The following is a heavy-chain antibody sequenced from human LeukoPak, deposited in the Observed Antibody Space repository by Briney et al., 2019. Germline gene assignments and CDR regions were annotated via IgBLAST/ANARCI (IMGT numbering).Heavy chain of an antibody. CDR1: GYTFTGFY. D-gene: IGHD3-22*01. V-gene: IGHV1-2*02. CDR3: ARAAGSGYYSALDY. Sequence: GASVKVSCKASGYTFTGFYFHWVRQAPGQGLEWMGWINPNSGGTIFAQKFQGRVTMTRDTSITTAYMELSRLRSDDTAVYYCARAAGSGYYSALDYWGQEPWSPSPQ. J-gene: IGHJ4*01. CDR2: INPNSGGT.